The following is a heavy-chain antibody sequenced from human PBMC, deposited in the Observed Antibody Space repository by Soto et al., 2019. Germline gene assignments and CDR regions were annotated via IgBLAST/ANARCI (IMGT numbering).Heavy chain of an antibody. CDR1: GFTFSSYG. Sequence: QVQLVESGGGVVQPGRSLRLSCAASGFTFSSYGMHWVRQAPGKGLEWVAIIWYDGSNIYYTDSVKGRFTISRDNSKNTLYLQMNSLRAEDTAVYYCASYRSQDSGGRSGFDYWGQGPLVTVSS. J-gene: IGHJ4*02. CDR3: ASYRSQDSGGRSGFDY. V-gene: IGHV3-33*01. D-gene: IGHD1-26*01. CDR2: IWYDGSNI.